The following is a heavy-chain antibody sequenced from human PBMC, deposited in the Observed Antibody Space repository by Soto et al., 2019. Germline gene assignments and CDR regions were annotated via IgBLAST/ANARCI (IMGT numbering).Heavy chain of an antibody. CDR2: IYYSGST. Sequence: QVQLQESGPGLVKPSQTLSLTCTVSGGSISSGDYYWSWIRQPPGKGLEWIGYIYYSGSTYYNPSLKSRVTISVDTSKNQLSLKLSSVTAADTPVYYCARGWSGNSSGYYYSFDYWGQGTLVTVSS. D-gene: IGHD3-22*01. CDR3: ARGWSGNSSGYYYSFDY. J-gene: IGHJ4*02. V-gene: IGHV4-30-4*01. CDR1: GGSISSGDYY.